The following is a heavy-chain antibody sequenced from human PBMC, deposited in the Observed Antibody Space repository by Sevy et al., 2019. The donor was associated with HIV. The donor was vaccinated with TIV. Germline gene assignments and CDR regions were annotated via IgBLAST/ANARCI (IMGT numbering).Heavy chain of an antibody. CDR3: VRGYYDSSGYTPWAFDI. D-gene: IGHD3-22*01. CDR1: GFTFDDSG. J-gene: IGHJ3*02. CDR2: INWNGGSR. V-gene: IGHV3-20*04. Sequence: RLSCAASGFTFDDSGMNWVRQVPGKGLEWVSGINWNGGSRGYADSVKGRFAISRDNAKNSLYLQMNSLRVEDTALYFCVRGYYDSSGYTPWAFDIWGQGTMVTVSS.